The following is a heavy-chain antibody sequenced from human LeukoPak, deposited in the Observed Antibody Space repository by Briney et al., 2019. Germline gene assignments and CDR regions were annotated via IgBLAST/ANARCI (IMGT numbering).Heavy chain of an antibody. CDR1: GGSISSSGYY. CDR3: ARVGLESGSYGMDV. D-gene: IGHD3-10*01. Sequence: SETLSLTCTVSGGSISSSGYYWGWIRQPPGKGLEWIGSIYYSGSTYHNPSLKSRVTISVDTSKNQFSLKLSSVTAADTAVYYCARVGLESGSYGMDVWGQGTTVTVSS. J-gene: IGHJ6*02. V-gene: IGHV4-39*07. CDR2: IYYSGST.